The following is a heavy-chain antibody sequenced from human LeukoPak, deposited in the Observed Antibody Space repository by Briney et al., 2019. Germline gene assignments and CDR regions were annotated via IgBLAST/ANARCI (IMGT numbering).Heavy chain of an antibody. CDR1: GFTFGDHA. V-gene: IGHV3-49*04. J-gene: IGHJ6*02. D-gene: IGHD5-18*01. CDR2: IRSKAYRGTT. Sequence: PGGSLRLSCTGSGFTFGDHAMSWVRQAPGKGLERVGFIRSKAYRGTTEYAASVKGRFTISRDDSASIAYLQMNSLRTEDTAVYYCARGPIQLWIHNAMDVWGQGTTVTVSS. CDR3: ARGPIQLWIHNAMDV.